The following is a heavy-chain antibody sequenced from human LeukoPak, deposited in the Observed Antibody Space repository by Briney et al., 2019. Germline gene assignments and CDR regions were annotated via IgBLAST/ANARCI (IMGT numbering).Heavy chain of an antibody. Sequence: PSETMSLTSAVYGGSLSGFYWSWIRQPPRQGMEWIGEINHSGSTNYNPSLKSRVTISVDTSKIQCSLKLGSVTAADTAVYYCASGAAGGVVAAFDYWGQGTLVTVSS. D-gene: IGHD2-15*01. V-gene: IGHV4-34*01. J-gene: IGHJ4*02. CDR3: ASGAAGGVVAAFDY. CDR1: GGSLSGFY. CDR2: INHSGST.